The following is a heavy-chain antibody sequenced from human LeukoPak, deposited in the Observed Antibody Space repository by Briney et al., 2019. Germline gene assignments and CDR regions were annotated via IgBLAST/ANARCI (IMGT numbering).Heavy chain of an antibody. J-gene: IGHJ6*03. CDR2: IYTSGST. CDR3: AKTDHYYYMDV. D-gene: IGHD1-1*01. V-gene: IGHV4-4*09. CDR1: GGSVSSYY. Sequence: SETLSLTCTVSGGSVSSYYWSWIRQPPGKGLEWIGYIYTSGSTNYNPSLESRVTISVDTSKNQFSLRLSSVTAADTALYYCAKTDHYYYMDVWGKGTTVTVSS.